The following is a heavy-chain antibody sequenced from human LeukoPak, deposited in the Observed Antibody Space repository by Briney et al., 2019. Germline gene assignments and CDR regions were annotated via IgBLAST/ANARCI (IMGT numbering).Heavy chain of an antibody. D-gene: IGHD4-17*01. CDR2: ISGSGGGT. J-gene: IGHJ4*02. Sequence: GGSLRPSCASSGFTFSSYAMRGVRQAPARGLECVSAISGSGGGTYYADSVKGRFTISRDNSKNTLYLQMNSLRAEDTAVYYCARDFQYAATVTDPYYFYYWGQGTLVTVSS. V-gene: IGHV3-23*01. CDR1: GFTFSSYA. CDR3: ARDFQYAATVTDPYYFYY.